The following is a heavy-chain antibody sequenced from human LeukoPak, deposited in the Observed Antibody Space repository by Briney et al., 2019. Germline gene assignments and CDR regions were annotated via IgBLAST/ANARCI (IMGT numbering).Heavy chain of an antibody. D-gene: IGHD3-10*01. V-gene: IGHV3-23*01. CDR1: GFTFSSYG. Sequence: GGSLRLSCAASGFTFSSYGMSWVRQAPGKGLEWVSAISGSGGSTYYADSVKGRFTISRDNSKNTLYLQMNSLRAEDTAVYYCAKPERVRGVIHNWFDPWGQGTLVTVSS. CDR3: AKPERVRGVIHNWFDP. J-gene: IGHJ5*02. CDR2: ISGSGGST.